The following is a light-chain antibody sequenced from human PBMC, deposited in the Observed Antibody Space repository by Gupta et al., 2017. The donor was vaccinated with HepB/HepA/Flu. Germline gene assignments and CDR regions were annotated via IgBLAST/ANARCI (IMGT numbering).Light chain of an antibody. J-gene: IGKJ2*04. CDR2: DAS. V-gene: IGKV1-33*01. CDR1: QDISNY. CDR3: QQYDNLPMCS. Sequence: DIQMTQSPSSLSASVGDRVTITCQASQDISNYLNWYQQKPGKAPKLLIYDASNLETGVPPRFSGSGSGTDFTFTISSLQPEDIATYYCQQYDNLPMCSFGQGTKLEIK.